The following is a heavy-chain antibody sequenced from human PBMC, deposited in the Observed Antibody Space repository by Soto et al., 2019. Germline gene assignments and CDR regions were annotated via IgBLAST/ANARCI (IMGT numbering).Heavy chain of an antibody. CDR1: GFTFSSYW. J-gene: IGHJ3*02. CDR3: ASITTVDFFDI. V-gene: IGHV3-7*03. CDR2: IKQDGSEK. Sequence: GGSLRLSCAASGFTFSSYWMSWVHQAPGKGLEWVANIKQDGSEKYYVDSVKGRFTISRDNAKNSLYLQMNSLRAEDTAVYYCASITTVDFFDIWGQGTMVTVSS. D-gene: IGHD3-10*01.